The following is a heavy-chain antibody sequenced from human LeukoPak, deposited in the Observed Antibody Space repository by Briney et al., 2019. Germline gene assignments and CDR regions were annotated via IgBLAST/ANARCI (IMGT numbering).Heavy chain of an antibody. Sequence: GGSLRLSCAASGFTFSSYSMSWVRQAPGKGLEWVSSITTRSSYIYYEDSVKGRFTISRDDAKSSLYLQMSSLRAEDTAVYYCARDPAAAGSVWLDPWGQGILVTVSS. D-gene: IGHD6-13*01. CDR1: GFTFSSYS. V-gene: IGHV3-21*01. CDR3: ARDPAAAGSVWLDP. CDR2: ITTRSSYI. J-gene: IGHJ5*02.